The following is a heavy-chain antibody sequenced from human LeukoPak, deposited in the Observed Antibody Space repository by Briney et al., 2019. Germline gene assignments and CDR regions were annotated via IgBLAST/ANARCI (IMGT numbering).Heavy chain of an antibody. D-gene: IGHD3-9*01. J-gene: IGHJ4*02. V-gene: IGHV3-21*01. CDR1: GFTFSSYS. CDR3: ARGGYDILTGPDY. Sequence: PGGSLRLSCAASGFTFSSYSMNWVRQAPGKGLEWVSSISSSSSYIYYADSVKGRFTISRDNDKNSLYLQMNSLRAEDTAVYYCARGGYDILTGPDYWGQGTLVTVSS. CDR2: ISSSSSYI.